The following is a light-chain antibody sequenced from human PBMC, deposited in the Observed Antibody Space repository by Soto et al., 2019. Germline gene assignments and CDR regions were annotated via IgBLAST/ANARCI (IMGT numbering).Light chain of an antibody. CDR3: QQYGSSYT. CDR2: DAS. Sequence: EIVLTQSPGTLSLSPGERATLSCRASQSVSSRYLAWYQQKPGQAPRLLIYDASYRAPGIPDRFSGSGSGTDFTLTISRLAPEDFAVDYCQQYGSSYTFGPGTKVDIK. V-gene: IGKV3-20*01. CDR1: QSVSSRY. J-gene: IGKJ3*01.